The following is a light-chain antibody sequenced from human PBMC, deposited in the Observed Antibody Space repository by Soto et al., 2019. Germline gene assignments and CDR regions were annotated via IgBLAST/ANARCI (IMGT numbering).Light chain of an antibody. CDR3: CSYAGSSTHVV. CDR2: EGT. CDR1: SSDVGSYDL. Sequence: QSALTQPASVSGSPGQSITISCTGTSSDVGSYDLVSWYQQHPDKAPKLMIYEGTKRPSGVSNRFSGSKSGNTASLTISGLQAEDEAYYYCCSYAGSSTHVVFGGGTKLTVL. V-gene: IGLV2-23*01. J-gene: IGLJ2*01.